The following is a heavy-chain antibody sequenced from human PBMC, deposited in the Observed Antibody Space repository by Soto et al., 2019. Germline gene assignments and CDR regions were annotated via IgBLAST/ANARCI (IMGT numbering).Heavy chain of an antibody. V-gene: IGHV5-51*01. Sequence: PGASLKISCKGIGYSFTTHWIGWVRQTPGKGLEGMGIFDPVNSAARYSPSFECQVVISADTSVSTALLQWSSLKPSDTAVYYCARRTSTSCCRHYFDYWGQVALVTVSS. CDR1: GYSFTTHW. CDR2: FDPVNSAA. CDR3: ARRTSTSCCRHYFDY. J-gene: IGHJ4*02. D-gene: IGHD2-2*01.